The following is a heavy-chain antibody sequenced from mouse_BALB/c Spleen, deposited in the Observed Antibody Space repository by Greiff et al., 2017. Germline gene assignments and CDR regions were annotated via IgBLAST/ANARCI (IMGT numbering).Heavy chain of an antibody. D-gene: IGHD1-1*01. J-gene: IGHJ4*01. CDR3: ARGYYYGSSLYAMDY. CDR1: SYTFTDYA. V-gene: IGHV1-67*01. CDR2: ISTYYGNT. Sequence: QVQLKQSGPELVRPGVSVKISCKGSSYTFTDYAMHWVKQSHAKSLEWIGVISTYYGNTNYNQKFKGKATMTVDKSSSTAYMELARLTSEDSAVYYCARGYYYGSSLYAMDYWGQGTSVTVSS.